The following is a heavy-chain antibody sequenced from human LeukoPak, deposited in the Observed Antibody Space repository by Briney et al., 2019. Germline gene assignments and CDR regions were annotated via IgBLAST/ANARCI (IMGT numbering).Heavy chain of an antibody. J-gene: IGHJ6*02. Sequence: GRSLRLSCAASGFTFNTYAMSWVRQAPGKGLEWVAVMWYDESNEYSGDSVKGRFTISRDKSKNALYLQMNSLRAEDTAVYYCARDPYYGSGKYYHGMDLWGQGTTVTVSS. CDR3: ARDPYYGSGKYYHGMDL. CDR1: GFTFNTYA. D-gene: IGHD3-10*01. V-gene: IGHV3-33*08. CDR2: MWYDESNE.